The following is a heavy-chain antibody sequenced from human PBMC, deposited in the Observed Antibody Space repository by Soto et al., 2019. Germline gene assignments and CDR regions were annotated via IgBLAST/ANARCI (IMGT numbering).Heavy chain of an antibody. CDR3: ARDALGDGSHPPDWFDS. CDR2: IYYSGST. V-gene: IGHV4-59*01. J-gene: IGHJ5*01. D-gene: IGHD1-26*01. Sequence: SETLSLTCTVSGGSISSYYWSWIRQPPGKGLEWIGYIYYSGSTNYNPSLKSRVTISVDTSKNQFSLKLSSVTAADTAVYYCARDALGDGSHPPDWFDSWGQGTLVTVSS. CDR1: GGSISSYY.